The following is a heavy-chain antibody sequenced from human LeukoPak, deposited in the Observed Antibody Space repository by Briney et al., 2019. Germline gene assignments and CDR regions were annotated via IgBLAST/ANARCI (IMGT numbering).Heavy chain of an antibody. D-gene: IGHD3-16*02. CDR2: ISSSSSYI. V-gene: IGHV3-21*01. CDR3: ARWLGAIAWPYYFDY. CDR1: GFTFSSYS. J-gene: IGHJ4*02. Sequence: GGSLRLSCAASGFTFSSYSMNWVRQAPGKGLEWVSSISSSSSYIYYADSVKGRFTISRDNAKNSLYLQMNSLRAEDTAVYYCARWLGAIAWPYYFDYWGQGTLVTVSS.